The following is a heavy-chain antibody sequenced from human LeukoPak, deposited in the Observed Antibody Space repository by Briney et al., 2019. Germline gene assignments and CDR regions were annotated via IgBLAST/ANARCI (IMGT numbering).Heavy chain of an antibody. V-gene: IGHV4-30-2*01. CDR1: GGSISSGGYS. D-gene: IGHD3-9*01. J-gene: IGHJ4*02. Sequence: PSQTLSLTCAVSGGSISSGGYSWSWIRQPPGKGLEWIGYIYHSGSTYYNPSLKSRVTISVDTSKNQFSLKLSSVTAADTAVYYCARGRYYDILTGYYGTNRFDYWGQGTLVTVSS. CDR2: IYHSGST. CDR3: ARGRYYDILTGYYGTNRFDY.